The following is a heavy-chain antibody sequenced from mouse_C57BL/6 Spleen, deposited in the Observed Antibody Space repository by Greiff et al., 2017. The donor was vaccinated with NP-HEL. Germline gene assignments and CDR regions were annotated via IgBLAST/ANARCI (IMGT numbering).Heavy chain of an antibody. CDR1: GFTFSDYG. CDR2: ISSGSSTI. Sequence: EVQLVESGGGLVKPGGSLKLSCAASGFTFSDYGMHWVRQAPEKGLEWVAYISSGSSTIYYADTVKGRFTISRDNAKNTLFLQMTRLRSEETAMYYCARDINLYYAMDYWGQGTSVTVSS. J-gene: IGHJ4*01. CDR3: ARDINLYYAMDY. D-gene: IGHD1-1*01. V-gene: IGHV5-17*01.